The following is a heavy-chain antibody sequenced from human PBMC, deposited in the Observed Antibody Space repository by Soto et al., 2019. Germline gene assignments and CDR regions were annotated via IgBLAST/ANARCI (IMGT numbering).Heavy chain of an antibody. V-gene: IGHV3-30-3*01. J-gene: IGHJ3*02. CDR2: ISYDGINI. CDR3: ARDSRATGAAAFDI. CDR1: GFTFSSCA. Sequence: QVQLVESGGGVVQPGRSLRLSCAASGFTFSSCAMHWVRQAPGKGLEWVAVISYDGINIYYADSVKGRFTISRDNSKNTLYRQMNSLRAEDTAAHYCARDSRATGAAAFDIWCLGTMVTVSS. D-gene: IGHD1-26*01.